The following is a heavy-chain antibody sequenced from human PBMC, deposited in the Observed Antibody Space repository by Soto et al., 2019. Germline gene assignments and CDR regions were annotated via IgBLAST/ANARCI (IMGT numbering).Heavy chain of an antibody. CDR3: TRPRPGSHGYGY. Sequence: GSLRLSCAASGITLSNAWMTWVRQAPGKGLEWVGRIKSKADGATTEYGSPVKDRFSISRDDSENTLDLQMNSLKTEDTAVYYCTRPRPGSHGYGYWGQGTLVTVSS. CDR1: GITLSNAW. CDR2: IKSKADGATT. D-gene: IGHD3-16*01. J-gene: IGHJ4*02. V-gene: IGHV3-15*01.